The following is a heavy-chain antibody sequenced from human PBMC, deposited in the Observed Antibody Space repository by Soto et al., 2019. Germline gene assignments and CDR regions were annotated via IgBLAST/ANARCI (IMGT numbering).Heavy chain of an antibody. V-gene: IGHV2-5*02. J-gene: IGHJ6*02. D-gene: IGHD2-21*02. CDR2: LYWDDDK. CDR3: VQSRCGGDCLEIYSSHAYNGLDV. Sequence: QVTLKESGPTLVKPTQTLTLTCTVSGLSLRTTGVGVGWVRQPPGKALEWLALLYWDDDKRYSPSLRSRLTIATDSSEKQVVLTMTNIDTVDTATYYCVQSRCGGDCLEIYSSHAYNGLDVWGQGTTVPVSS. CDR1: GLSLRTTGVG.